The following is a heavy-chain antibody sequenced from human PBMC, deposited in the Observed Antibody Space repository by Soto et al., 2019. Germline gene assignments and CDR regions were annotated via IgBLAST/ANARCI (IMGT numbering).Heavy chain of an antibody. CDR1: GFTFSSYA. CDR2: ISYDGSNK. D-gene: IGHD4-4*01. V-gene: IGHV3-30-3*01. J-gene: IGHJ6*02. CDR3: ARERVTPYYYYGMDV. Sequence: QVQLVESGGGVVQPGRSLRLSCAASGFTFSSYAMHWVRQAPGKGLEWVAVISYDGSNKYYADSVKGRFTISRDNSMNTLYLQMNSLRAEDTAVYYCARERVTPYYYYGMDVWGQGTTVTVSS.